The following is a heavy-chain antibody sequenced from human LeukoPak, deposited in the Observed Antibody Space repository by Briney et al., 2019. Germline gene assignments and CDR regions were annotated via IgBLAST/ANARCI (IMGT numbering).Heavy chain of an antibody. CDR3: ARHRDGYFDY. CDR1: GGSISSGGYY. V-gene: IGHV4-31*03. D-gene: IGHD5-24*01. CDR2: IYYSGST. J-gene: IGHJ4*02. Sequence: SETLSLTCTVSGGSISSGGYYWSWIRQHPGKGLEWIGYIYYSGSTYYNPSLKSRVTISVDTSKNQFSLKPSSVTAADTAVYYCARHRDGYFDYWGQGTLVTVSS.